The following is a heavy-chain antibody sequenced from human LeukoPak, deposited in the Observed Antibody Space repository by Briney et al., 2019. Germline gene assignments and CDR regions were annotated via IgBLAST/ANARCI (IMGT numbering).Heavy chain of an antibody. V-gene: IGHV3-23*01. CDR3: AKVALGYCSGSSCYYFDY. D-gene: IGHD2-15*01. Sequence: PGGSLRLSCEASGFTFSGYPMSWVRQAPGKGLEWVSSINAFGARTYYADSVKGRFTISRDNSKNTLYLQMNSLRAEDTALYYCAKVALGYCSGSSCYYFDYGGQGTLVTVSS. CDR2: INAFGART. CDR1: GFTFSGYP. J-gene: IGHJ4*02.